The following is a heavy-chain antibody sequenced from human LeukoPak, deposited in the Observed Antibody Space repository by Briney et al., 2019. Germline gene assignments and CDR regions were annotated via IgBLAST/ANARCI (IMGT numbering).Heavy chain of an antibody. Sequence: SETLSLTCTVPGGSISSGGYYWSWIRQHPGKGLEWIGYIYYSGSTYYNPSLKSRVTISVDTSKNQFSLKLSSVTAADTAVYYCARERSREFYYDSSGYYSYFDYWGQGTLVTVSS. D-gene: IGHD3-22*01. CDR3: ARERSREFYYDSSGYYSYFDY. CDR2: IYYSGST. V-gene: IGHV4-31*03. J-gene: IGHJ4*02. CDR1: GGSISSGGYY.